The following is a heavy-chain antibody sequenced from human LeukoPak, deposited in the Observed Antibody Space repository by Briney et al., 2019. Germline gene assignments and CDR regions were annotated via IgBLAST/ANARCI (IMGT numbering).Heavy chain of an antibody. Sequence: SETLSLTCTVSGGSISSGSYDWSWIRQPAGKGLEWIGRIYTSGSTNYNPCLKSRVTISLDTAKNQFSLKLTSVTAADTAVYYCARLGGYSGYDLDYWGQGTLVTVSS. CDR2: IYTSGST. CDR1: GGSISSGSYD. CDR3: ARLGGYSGYDLDY. D-gene: IGHD5-12*01. J-gene: IGHJ4*02. V-gene: IGHV4-61*02.